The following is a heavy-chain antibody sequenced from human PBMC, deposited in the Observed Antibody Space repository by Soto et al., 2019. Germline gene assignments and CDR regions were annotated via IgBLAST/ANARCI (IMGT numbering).Heavy chain of an antibody. J-gene: IGHJ4*02. CDR3: ARAGDWTSVKDF. CDR1: FGLTGLR. Sequence: FGLTGLRRQWVRQPPGKGLEWLARINVDGNRIEYADSVKGRFTISRDNAKRTVFLQMNSLRDDDSAIYFCARAGDWTSVKDFWAQRTPVPVSS. D-gene: IGHD1-1*01. CDR2: INVDGNRI. V-gene: IGHV3-74*03.